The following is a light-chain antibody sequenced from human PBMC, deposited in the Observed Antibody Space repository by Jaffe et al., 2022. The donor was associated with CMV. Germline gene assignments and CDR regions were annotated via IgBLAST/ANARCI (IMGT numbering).Light chain of an antibody. CDR3: AAWDDSLNAYV. J-gene: IGLJ1*01. V-gene: IGLV1-44*01. Sequence: QSVLTQPPSVSGTPGQRVTISCSGSNSNIGNNIVNWYQQFPGTAPTLLIYSLDQRPSGVPDRFSGSKSDTSASLAISALQSEDEADYYCAAWDDSLNAYVFGSGTKLTVL. CDR1: NSNIGNNI. CDR2: SLD.